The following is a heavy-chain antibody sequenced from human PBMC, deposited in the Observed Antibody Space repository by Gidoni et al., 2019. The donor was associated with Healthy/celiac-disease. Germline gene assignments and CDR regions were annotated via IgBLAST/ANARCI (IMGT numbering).Heavy chain of an antibody. CDR3: TTLESRYCTNGVCYSHFDY. CDR2: IKSKTDGGTT. V-gene: IGHV3-15*01. D-gene: IGHD2-8*01. J-gene: IGHJ4*02. Sequence: EVQLVESGGGLVKPGGSLRLSCAASGFTFSNAWMSWVRQAPGKGLEWVSRIKSKTDGGTTDYAAPVKGRFTISRDDSKNTLYLQMNSLKTEDTAVYYCTTLESRYCTNGVCYSHFDYWGQGTLVTVSS. CDR1: GFTFSNAW.